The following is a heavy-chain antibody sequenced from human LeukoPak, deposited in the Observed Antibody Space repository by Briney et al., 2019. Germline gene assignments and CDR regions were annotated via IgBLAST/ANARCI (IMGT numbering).Heavy chain of an antibody. J-gene: IGHJ6*03. CDR3: ARGGYYYLDV. Sequence: SETLSLTCTVSDGSMSPYYWSWIRQSPGKGLEWIAYIFYNGNTKYNPSLWSRVTISIDTSRNQFFLNLNSVTAADTAVYYCARGGYYYLDVWGKGTTVTVSS. CDR2: IFYNGNT. V-gene: IGHV4-59*01. CDR1: DGSMSPYY.